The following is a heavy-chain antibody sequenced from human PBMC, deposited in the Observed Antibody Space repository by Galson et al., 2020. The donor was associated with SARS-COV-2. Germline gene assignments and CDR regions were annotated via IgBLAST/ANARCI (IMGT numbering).Heavy chain of an antibody. J-gene: IGHJ4*02. CDR2: ISGSGGST. D-gene: IGHD4-17*01. CDR3: AKLGGKGGDYEEFDY. Sequence: GGSLRLSCAASGFTFSSYAMSWVRQAPGKGLEWVSDISGSGGSTYYADSVKGRFTISRDNSKNTLYLQMNSLRAEDTAVYYCAKLGGKGGDYEEFDYCGQGTLVTVSS. CDR1: GFTFSSYA. V-gene: IGHV3-23*01.